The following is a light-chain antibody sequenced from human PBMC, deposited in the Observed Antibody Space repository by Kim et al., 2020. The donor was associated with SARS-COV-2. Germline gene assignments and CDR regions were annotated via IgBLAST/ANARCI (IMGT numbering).Light chain of an antibody. CDR1: QSVSSNY. Sequence: PGEIATLACRASQSVSSNYLAWYQQKPGQAPRLLIYVAASRATGVPDRFSGSGSGTDFTLTISRLEPEDFAVYYCQQYGSSPYTFGQGTKLEI. CDR2: VAA. J-gene: IGKJ2*01. CDR3: QQYGSSPYT. V-gene: IGKV3-20*01.